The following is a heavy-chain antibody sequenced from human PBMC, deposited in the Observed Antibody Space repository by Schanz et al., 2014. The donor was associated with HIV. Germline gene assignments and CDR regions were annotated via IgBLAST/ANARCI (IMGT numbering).Heavy chain of an antibody. CDR1: GFTFSSYD. Sequence: EVQLVESGGGLVQPGGSLRLSCAASGFTFSSYDMHWVRQATGKGLEWVSAIGTAGDTYYPGSVKGRFTISRENAKNSLYLQMNSLRAGDTAVYYCARLGLAAYAFDIWGQGTAVIVSS. CDR2: IGTAGDT. D-gene: IGHD1-26*01. J-gene: IGHJ3*02. CDR3: ARLGLAAYAFDI. V-gene: IGHV3-13*01.